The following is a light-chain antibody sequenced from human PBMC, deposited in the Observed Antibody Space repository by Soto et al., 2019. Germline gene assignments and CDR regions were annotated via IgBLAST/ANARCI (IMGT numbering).Light chain of an antibody. CDR1: QHVSSN. Sequence: EIVMTQSPATLSVSPGGSATLTCRASQHVSSNLAWYRQKPGQAPTLLIYRASTRATGIPATFSGSGSGTEFTLTISSLQSEDLAVYYCQQYNKWPYPFGQGTKLEI. CDR3: QQYNKWPYP. V-gene: IGKV3-15*01. CDR2: RAS. J-gene: IGKJ2*01.